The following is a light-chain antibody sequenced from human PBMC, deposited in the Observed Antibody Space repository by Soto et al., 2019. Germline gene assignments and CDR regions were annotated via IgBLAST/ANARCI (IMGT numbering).Light chain of an antibody. V-gene: IGKV3-11*01. Sequence: EIVLTQSPATLSLSPGERATLSCRASQSVSSYLAWYQQKPGQAPRLLIYDASNRATGIPARFSGSGSGTDFTLTISSLEPEDFAVYYRQQRSNWPPPYTFGQGTKLEIK. J-gene: IGKJ2*01. CDR1: QSVSSY. CDR2: DAS. CDR3: QQRSNWPPPYT.